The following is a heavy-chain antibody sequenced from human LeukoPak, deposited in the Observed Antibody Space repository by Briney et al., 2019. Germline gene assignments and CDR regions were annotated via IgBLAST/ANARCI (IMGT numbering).Heavy chain of an antibody. V-gene: IGHV3-48*01. CDR1: GFTFSSYS. CDR3: AKHPPGGPLSPD. D-gene: IGHD3-10*01. CDR2: ISSSSSTI. Sequence: GGSLRLSCAASGFTFSSYSMNWVRQAPGKGLEWVSYISSSSSTIYYADSVKGRFTISRDNSKNTLYLQMNSLRAEDTAVYYCAKHPPGGPLSPDWGQGTLVTVSS. J-gene: IGHJ4*02.